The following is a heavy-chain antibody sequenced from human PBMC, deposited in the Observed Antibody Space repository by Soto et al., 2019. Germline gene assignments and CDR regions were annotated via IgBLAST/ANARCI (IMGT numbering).Heavy chain of an antibody. J-gene: IGHJ5*02. CDR2: IYYSGST. Sequence: SETLSLTCTVSGGSISSGGYYWSWIRQHPGKGLEWIGYIYYSGSTYYNPSLKSRVTISVDTSKNQFSLKLSSVTAADTAVYYCARDREGPLGNWFDPWGQGTLVTVSS. CDR3: ARDREGPLGNWFDP. CDR1: GGSISSGGYY. V-gene: IGHV4-31*03.